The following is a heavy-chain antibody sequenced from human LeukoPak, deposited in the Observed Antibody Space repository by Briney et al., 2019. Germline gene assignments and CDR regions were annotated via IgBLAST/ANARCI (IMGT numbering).Heavy chain of an antibody. D-gene: IGHD5-18*01. CDR3: ARGEDTAMVNPLDY. CDR2: ISSSSSTI. CDR1: GFTFSSYS. J-gene: IGHJ4*02. Sequence: PGGSLRLSCAASGFTFSSYSMNWVRQAPGKGLEWVSYISSSSSTIYYADSVKGRFTISRDNAKNSLYLQMNSLRDEDTAVYYCARGEDTAMVNPLDYWGQGTLVTVSS. V-gene: IGHV3-48*02.